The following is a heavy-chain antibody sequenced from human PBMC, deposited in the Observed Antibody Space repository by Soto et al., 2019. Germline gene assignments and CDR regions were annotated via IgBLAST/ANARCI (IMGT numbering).Heavy chain of an antibody. CDR2: ISYDGSNK. D-gene: IGHD6-13*01. Sequence: PGGSLRLSCAASGFTFSSYAMHWVRRAPGKGLEWVAVISYDGSNKYYADSVKGRFTISRDNSKNTLYLQMNSLRAEDTAVYYCARDQGSSSWLVYWGQGTLVTVSS. J-gene: IGHJ4*02. CDR3: ARDQGSSSWLVY. CDR1: GFTFSSYA. V-gene: IGHV3-30-3*01.